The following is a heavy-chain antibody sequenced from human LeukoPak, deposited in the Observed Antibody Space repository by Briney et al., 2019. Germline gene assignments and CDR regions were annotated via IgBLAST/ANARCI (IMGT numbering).Heavy chain of an antibody. CDR1: GGTFSSYA. D-gene: IGHD6-13*01. J-gene: IGHJ5*02. CDR3: AREWVAAAGKVIDP. V-gene: IGHV1-69*04. Sequence: ASVKVSCKASGGTFSSYAISWVRQAPGQGHEWMGRIIPILGIANYAQKFQGRVTITADKSTSTAYMELSSLRSEDTAVYYCAREWVAAAGKVIDPWGQGTLVTVSS. CDR2: IIPILGIA.